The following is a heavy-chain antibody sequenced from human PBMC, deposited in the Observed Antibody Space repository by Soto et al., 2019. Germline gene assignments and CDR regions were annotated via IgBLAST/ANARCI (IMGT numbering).Heavy chain of an antibody. J-gene: IGHJ6*02. D-gene: IGHD6-13*01. V-gene: IGHV5-51*01. CDR3: ARAIAADPYYYYYGMDV. CDR2: IYPGDSDT. Sequence: GESLKISCKGSGYSFTSYWIGWVRQMPGKGLEWMGIIYPGDSDTRYSPSFQGQVTISADKSISTAYLQWSSLKASDTAVYYCARAIAADPYYYYYGMDVWGQGTTVTVSS. CDR1: GYSFTSYW.